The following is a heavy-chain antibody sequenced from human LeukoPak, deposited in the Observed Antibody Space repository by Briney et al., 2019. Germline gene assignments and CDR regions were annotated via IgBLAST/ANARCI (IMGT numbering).Heavy chain of an antibody. Sequence: SETLSLTCTVSGGSISSGGYYWTWIRQHPGKGLEWIGHIYYSGSTQYNPSLKSRVTISLDTSKKQFSLKLSSVTAADAAVYYCARTRDYGFIDYWGQGALVTVSS. J-gene: IGHJ4*02. CDR3: ARTRDYGFIDY. D-gene: IGHD4-17*01. CDR2: IYYSGST. V-gene: IGHV4-31*03. CDR1: GGSISSGGYY.